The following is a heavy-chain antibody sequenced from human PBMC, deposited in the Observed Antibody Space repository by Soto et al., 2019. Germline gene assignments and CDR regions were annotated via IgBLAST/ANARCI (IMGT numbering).Heavy chain of an antibody. CDR3: ARTHRVVAAAIIR. CDR2: INQVGSEK. V-gene: IGHV3-7*01. J-gene: IGHJ4*02. D-gene: IGHD2-2*01. Sequence: PGGSLRLSCAASGFTFSDYSMTWVRQAPGKGLEWVANINQVGSEKYYVDSVKGRFTISRDNAKNSLYLQMNSLRAEDTAVFYCARTHRVVAAAIIRWGQGTLVTVSS. CDR1: GFTFSDYS.